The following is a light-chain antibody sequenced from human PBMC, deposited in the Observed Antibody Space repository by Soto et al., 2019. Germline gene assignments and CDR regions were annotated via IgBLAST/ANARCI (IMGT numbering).Light chain of an antibody. Sequence: QSALTQPASVSGSPGQSITISCTGTSSDVGGYNYVSWYQQHPGKPPKLMIYEVSNRPSGVSTRFSGSKSGNTASLTISGLQAEDEADYYCSSHTSSSTLGVFGGGTKLTVL. J-gene: IGLJ3*02. CDR1: SSDVGGYNY. CDR2: EVS. V-gene: IGLV2-14*01. CDR3: SSHTSSSTLGV.